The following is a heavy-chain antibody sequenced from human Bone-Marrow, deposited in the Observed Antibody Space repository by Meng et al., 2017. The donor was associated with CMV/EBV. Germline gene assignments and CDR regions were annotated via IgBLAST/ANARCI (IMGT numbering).Heavy chain of an antibody. CDR1: GFTFGDYA. V-gene: IGHV3-49*04. Sequence: GGSLRLSCTASGFTFGDYAMSWVRQAPGKGLEWVGFIRSKAYGGTTEYAASVKGRFTISRDDSKSIAYLQMNSLKTEDTAVHYCTRVCWERQTGLEYWGQGTLVTVSS. D-gene: IGHD1-1*01. J-gene: IGHJ4*02. CDR2: IRSKAYGGTT. CDR3: TRVCWERQTGLEY.